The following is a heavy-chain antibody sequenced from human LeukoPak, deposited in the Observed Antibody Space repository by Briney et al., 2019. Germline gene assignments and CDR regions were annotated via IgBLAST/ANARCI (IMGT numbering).Heavy chain of an antibody. Sequence: PGGSLRLSCAASGXTFSSYEMNWVRQAPGKGLEWVSYISSGGSLIYYADSVKGRFTISRDNAKNSLYLQMNSLRAEDTAIYYCAGNLDYWGQGTLVTVSS. CDR1: GXTFSSYE. CDR3: AGNLDY. J-gene: IGHJ4*02. CDR2: ISSGGSLI. V-gene: IGHV3-48*03.